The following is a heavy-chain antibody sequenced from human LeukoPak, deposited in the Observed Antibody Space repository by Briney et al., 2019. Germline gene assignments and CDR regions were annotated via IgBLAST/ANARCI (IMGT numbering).Heavy chain of an antibody. D-gene: IGHD2-2*01. CDR2: ISSNNNI. CDR3: GREDCNNVRCYGASDA. Sequence: GGSLRLSCAASGFTFKNYAMNWVRQAPGKGLEWVSSISSNNNIYYADSVKGRFTISRDNAKNSLSLQMNSLRGEDTAVYYCGREDCNNVRCYGASDAWGQGTLVTVSS. J-gene: IGHJ5*02. V-gene: IGHV3-69-1*01. CDR1: GFTFKNYA.